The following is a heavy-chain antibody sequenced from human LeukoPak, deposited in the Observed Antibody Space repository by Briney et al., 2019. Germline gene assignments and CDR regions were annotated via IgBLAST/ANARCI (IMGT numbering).Heavy chain of an antibody. D-gene: IGHD1-26*01. CDR2: ISGSSDYK. CDR1: GITFSNFN. V-gene: IGHV3-21*01. J-gene: IGHJ4*02. CDR3: ARDFGYSGTYSLFDY. Sequence: PGGSLRLSCAASGITFSNFNMNWVRQAPGKGLEWVSSISGSSDYKYYADSVKGRFTISRDNAKNSLYLQINSLRAEDTAIYYCARDFGYSGTYSLFDYWGQGTLVTVSS.